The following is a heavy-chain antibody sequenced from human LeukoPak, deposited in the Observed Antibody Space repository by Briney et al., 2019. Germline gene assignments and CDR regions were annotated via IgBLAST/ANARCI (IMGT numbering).Heavy chain of an antibody. CDR2: IRYDGSNK. CDR1: GFTFSSYG. J-gene: IGHJ4*02. Sequence: VGSLRLSCAASGFTFSSYGMHWVRQAPGKGLEWVAFIRYDGSNKYYADSVKGRFTISRDNSKNTLYLQMNSLRAEDTAVYYCAKGAVVGATHFDYWGQGTLVTVSS. V-gene: IGHV3-30*02. D-gene: IGHD1-26*01. CDR3: AKGAVVGATHFDY.